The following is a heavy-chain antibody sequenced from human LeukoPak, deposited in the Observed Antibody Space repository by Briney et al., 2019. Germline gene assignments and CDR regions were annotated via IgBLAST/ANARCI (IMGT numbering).Heavy chain of an antibody. V-gene: IGHV4-4*07. CDR1: GGSISSYY. J-gene: IGHJ5*02. Sequence: KPSETLSLTCTVSGGSISSYYWSWIRQPAGKGLEWIGRIYTSGSTNYNPSLKSRVTMSVDTSKNQFSLKLSSVTAADTAVYYCARTYSTLGATNWFDPWGQGTLVTVSS. CDR3: ARTYSTLGATNWFDP. CDR2: IYTSGST. D-gene: IGHD1-26*01.